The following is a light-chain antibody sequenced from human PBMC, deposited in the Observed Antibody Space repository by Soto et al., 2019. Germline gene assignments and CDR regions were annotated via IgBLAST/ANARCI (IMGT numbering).Light chain of an antibody. J-gene: IGLJ1*01. CDR2: EVT. CDR3: CSYAVSNTYL. V-gene: IGLV2-23*02. CDR1: DSDVGSHNL. Sequence: QSALTQPASVSASPGQSITISCTGTDSDVGSHNLVSWYQLHPGKAPKLMIYEVTKRPSGVTNRFSGSKSGNTASLTIAGLQAEDEADYYCCSYAVSNTYLFGNGTKATVL.